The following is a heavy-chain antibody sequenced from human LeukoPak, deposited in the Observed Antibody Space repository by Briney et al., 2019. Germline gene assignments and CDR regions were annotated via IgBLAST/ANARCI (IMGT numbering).Heavy chain of an antibody. CDR2: IYHSGST. Sequence: SETLSLTCAVYGGSFSGYYWGWIRQPPGKGLEWIGSIYHSGSTYYNPSLKSRVTISVDTSKNQFSLKLSSVTAADTAVYYCARELTMVRGRGGWFDPWGQGTLVTVSS. CDR1: GGSFSGYY. CDR3: ARELTMVRGRGGWFDP. D-gene: IGHD3-10*01. J-gene: IGHJ5*02. V-gene: IGHV4-38-2*02.